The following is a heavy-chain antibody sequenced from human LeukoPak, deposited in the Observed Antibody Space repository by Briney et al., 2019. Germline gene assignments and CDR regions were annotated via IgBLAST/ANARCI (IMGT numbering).Heavy chain of an antibody. CDR3: ARRRPGHRTLEY. CDR2: IKEDGSEK. J-gene: IGHJ4*02. D-gene: IGHD5-24*01. Sequence: HPGGSLRLSCAASGFTFGSYWMIWARQAPGRGLEWVANIKEDGSEKYYVDSLKGRFTISRDNAKNSLYLQVNSLRAEDTAVYYCARRRPGHRTLEYWGQGTLVTVSS. V-gene: IGHV3-7*01. CDR1: GFTFGSYW.